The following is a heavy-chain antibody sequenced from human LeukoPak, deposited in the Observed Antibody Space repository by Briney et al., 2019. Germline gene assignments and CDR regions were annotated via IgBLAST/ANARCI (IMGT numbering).Heavy chain of an antibody. D-gene: IGHD6-13*01. CDR2: ISSSSSYI. CDR3: ARSPYSSSWYFDY. Sequence: PGGSLRLSCAASGFTFSSYAMSWVRQAPGKGLEWVSSISSSSSYIYYADSVKGRFTISRDNAKNSLYLQMNSLRAEDTAVYYCARSPYSSSWYFDYWGQGTLVTVSS. CDR1: GFTFSSYA. J-gene: IGHJ4*02. V-gene: IGHV3-21*01.